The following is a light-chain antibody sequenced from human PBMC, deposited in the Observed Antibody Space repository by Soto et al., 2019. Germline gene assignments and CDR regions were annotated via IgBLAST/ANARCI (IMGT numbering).Light chain of an antibody. CDR1: QSVTSNY. CDR2: GAS. J-gene: IGKJ1*01. V-gene: IGKV3-20*01. Sequence: ETVLTQSPGTLSLSPGERATLFCRASQSVTSNYLAWYQQKPGQAPRLPIYGASSMATGIPDRFSGSGSGTDFTLTISRLEPEDFAVYYCQQHGTSPPSWTFGQGTKVEIK. CDR3: QQHGTSPPSWT.